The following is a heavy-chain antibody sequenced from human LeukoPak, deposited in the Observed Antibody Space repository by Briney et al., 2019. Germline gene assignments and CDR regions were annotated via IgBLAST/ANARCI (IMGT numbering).Heavy chain of an antibody. D-gene: IGHD1-26*01. Sequence: GGSLRLSCAASGFTFSSCAMSWVRQAPGKELERVSAISDNGINTWHADSVKGRFTISRDNSKNSLYLQMNSLRAEDTAVYYCTKELRMVGFTKGFDYWGQGILVTVSS. J-gene: IGHJ4*02. CDR2: ISDNGINT. V-gene: IGHV3-23*01. CDR3: TKELRMVGFTKGFDY. CDR1: GFTFSSCA.